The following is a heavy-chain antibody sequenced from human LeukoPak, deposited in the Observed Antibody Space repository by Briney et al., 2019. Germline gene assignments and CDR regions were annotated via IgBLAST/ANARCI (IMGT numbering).Heavy chain of an antibody. CDR1: GGTFSRYS. J-gene: IGHJ6*03. V-gene: IGHV1-69*05. Sequence: GSSVKVSCKASGGTFSRYSITWVRQAPGQGLEGMGGIMPLFNTANYAQQFQGRVTITTDESTSTAYMELSSLRFEDTAMYYCARVDRYHYFLDVWGKGTTVTVSS. CDR3: ARVDRYHYFLDV. CDR2: IMPLFNTA.